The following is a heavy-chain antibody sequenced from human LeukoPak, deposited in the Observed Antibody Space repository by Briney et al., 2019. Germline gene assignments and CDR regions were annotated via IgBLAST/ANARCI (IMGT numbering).Heavy chain of an antibody. CDR2: TS. V-gene: IGHV4-39*07. Sequence: SETLSLTCTVSGGSMTAGDYYWGWVRQPPGTGLQWIATSYQGASLKSRVTISLDTSKNQFSLRLTSVTAADTAVYYCARDIGTGSSPLDYWGQGTLVTVSS. J-gene: IGHJ4*02. D-gene: IGHD1-26*01. CDR1: GGSMTAGDYY. CDR3: ARDIGTGSSPLDY.